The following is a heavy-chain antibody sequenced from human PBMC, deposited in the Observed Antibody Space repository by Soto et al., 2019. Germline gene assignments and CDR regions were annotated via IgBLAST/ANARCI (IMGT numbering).Heavy chain of an antibody. CDR1: GFTFSSHA. CDR3: AKAGFSSGWSPSYFDY. Sequence: EVQLLESGGGLVQPGRSLRLSCAASGFTFSSHAMNWVRQAPGKGLEWVSAMSGTGGSTYYADSVKGRFTISRDNSKNTLYLQMNSLRVEDTAVFYCAKAGFSSGWSPSYFDYWGQGTLVTVSS. D-gene: IGHD6-19*01. J-gene: IGHJ4*02. CDR2: MSGTGGST. V-gene: IGHV3-23*01.